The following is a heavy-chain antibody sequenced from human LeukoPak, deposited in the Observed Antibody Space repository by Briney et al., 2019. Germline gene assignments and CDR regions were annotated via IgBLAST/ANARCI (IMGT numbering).Heavy chain of an antibody. J-gene: IGHJ4*02. CDR3: AKGGASVTRYVDY. Sequence: GGSLRLSCAASGFTFSSYAMSWVRQAPGKGLEWVSGISGSGDNTYYADSVKGRFTISRDNSKNTLYLQMNSLRPEDTAVYYCAKGGASVTRYVDYWGQGTLVTVSS. D-gene: IGHD4-17*01. CDR1: GFTFSSYA. CDR2: ISGSGDNT. V-gene: IGHV3-23*01.